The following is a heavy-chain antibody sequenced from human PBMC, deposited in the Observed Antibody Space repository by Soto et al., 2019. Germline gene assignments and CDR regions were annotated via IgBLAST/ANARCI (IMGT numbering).Heavy chain of an antibody. Sequence: GESLKISCKVFGDSFTGFWVGWVRQVPGKGLEWVASIYPRDSDVRYNPSFQGQVTVSADRSTTTAYLQWSSLKASDTAIYYCARQHPLDSRVWYDWGQGTLVTVSS. CDR1: GDSFTGFW. CDR3: ARQHPLDSRVWYD. CDR2: IYPRDSDV. D-gene: IGHD6-19*01. J-gene: IGHJ4*02. V-gene: IGHV5-51*01.